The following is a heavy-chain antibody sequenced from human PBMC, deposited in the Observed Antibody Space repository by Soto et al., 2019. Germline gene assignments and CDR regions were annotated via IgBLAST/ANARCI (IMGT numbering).Heavy chain of an antibody. J-gene: IGHJ4*02. CDR3: ATDTYYYSSSGYYVFDS. Sequence: GGSLRLSCEASRGAFCDYWMHWVRQAPGKGLGWVSRINRDANDIIYADSVKGRFTASRDNATTMVFLQMNSMTVEDTAVYYCATDTYYYSSSGYYVFDSWGQGTLVTVSS. CDR2: INRDANDI. CDR1: RGAFCDYW. D-gene: IGHD3-22*01. V-gene: IGHV3-74*01.